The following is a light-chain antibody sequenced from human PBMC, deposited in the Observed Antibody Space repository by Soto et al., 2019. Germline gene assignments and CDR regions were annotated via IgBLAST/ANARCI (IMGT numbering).Light chain of an antibody. CDR1: QSLMHNNGRTY. V-gene: IGKV2D-29*01. CDR2: EVF. CDR3: LQSLSLPLT. J-gene: IGKJ4*01. Sequence: DIVMTQTPLSLSVTPGQPASISCKSSQSLMHNNGRTYLYWYLQKPGQPPQLLMYEVFNRFSGVPDRFSGSGSGTDFTLKISRVEAEDVGVYYCLQSLSLPLTFGGGTKVEIK.